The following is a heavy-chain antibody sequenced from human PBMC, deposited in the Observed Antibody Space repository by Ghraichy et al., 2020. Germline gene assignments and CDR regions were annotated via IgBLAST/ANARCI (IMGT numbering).Heavy chain of an antibody. J-gene: IGHJ6*02. CDR1: GGSFSGYY. CDR3: ARAPGYYYYGMDV. Sequence: SETLSLTCAVYGGSFSGYYWSWIRQPPGKGLEWIGEINHSGSTNYNPSLKSRVTISVDTSKNQFSLKLSSVTAADTAVYYCARAPGYYYYGMDVWGQGTTVTVSS. CDR2: INHSGST. V-gene: IGHV4-34*01.